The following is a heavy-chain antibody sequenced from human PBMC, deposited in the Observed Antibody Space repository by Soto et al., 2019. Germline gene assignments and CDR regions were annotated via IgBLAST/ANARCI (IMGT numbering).Heavy chain of an antibody. V-gene: IGHV5-51*01. D-gene: IGHD5-18*01. J-gene: IGHJ6*02. CDR1: GYSFTSSW. CDR3: ARLPNSYGDYYYGMDV. CDR2: IYPGDSDT. Sequence: GESLKISCQGSGYSFTSSWIGWVRQMPGKGLEWMGLIYPGDSDTRYSPSFQGQVTISVDKSIRTAYLQWSSLKASDTAIYYCARLPNSYGDYYYGMDVWGQGTTVTVSS.